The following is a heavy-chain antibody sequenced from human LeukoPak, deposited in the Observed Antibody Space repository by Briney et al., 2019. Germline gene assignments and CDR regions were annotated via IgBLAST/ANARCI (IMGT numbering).Heavy chain of an antibody. Sequence: GGSLRLSCAASGFTVSSTYMSWVRQAPGKGLEWVSVLYSGGNTYHADSVKGRFTISRDNSKNTLYLQMNSLGAEDTAVYYCAREGASSSFGYWGQGTLVTVSS. J-gene: IGHJ4*02. CDR3: AREGASSSFGY. D-gene: IGHD6-13*01. CDR1: GFTVSSTY. CDR2: LYSGGNT. V-gene: IGHV3-53*01.